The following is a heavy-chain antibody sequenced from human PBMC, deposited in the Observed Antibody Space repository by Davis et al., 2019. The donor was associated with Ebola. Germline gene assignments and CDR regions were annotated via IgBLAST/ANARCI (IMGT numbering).Heavy chain of an antibody. CDR3: ARDKGYSYGYRYYYYGMDV. CDR2: INHSGST. J-gene: IGHJ6*04. Sequence: SETLSLTCAVYGGSFSGYYWSWIRQPPGKGLEWIGEINHSGSTNYNPSLKSRVTISVDTSKNQFSLKLSSVTAADTAVYYCARDKGYSYGYRYYYYGMDVWGKGTTVTVSS. D-gene: IGHD5-18*01. V-gene: IGHV4-34*01. CDR1: GGSFSGYY.